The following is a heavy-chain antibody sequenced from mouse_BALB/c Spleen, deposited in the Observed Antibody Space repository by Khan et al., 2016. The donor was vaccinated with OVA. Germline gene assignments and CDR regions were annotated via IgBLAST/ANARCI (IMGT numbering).Heavy chain of an antibody. CDR2: ITPNNGYT. V-gene: IGHV1-18*01. J-gene: IGHJ3*01. D-gene: IGHD1-2*01. CDR1: GYTFTDYN. Sequence: VQLQQSGPELVKPGASMKIPCKASGYTFTDYNMDWVKQSHGKSLEWIGDITPNNGYTVYNQKFKDRATLTVDRSSSTAYLELRSLTSEDTAVYYCTIGGYGSGFAYWVQGTLVTVSS. CDR3: TIGGYGSGFAY.